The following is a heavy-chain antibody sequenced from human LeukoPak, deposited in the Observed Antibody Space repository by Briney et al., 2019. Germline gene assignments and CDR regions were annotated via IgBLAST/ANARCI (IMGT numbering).Heavy chain of an antibody. V-gene: IGHV3-30*18. CDR3: AKEDDYVLGSYPPDAFDI. CDR1: GFTFSSYG. CDR2: ISYDGSNK. D-gene: IGHD3-16*02. Sequence: GRSLRLSCAASGFTFSSYGMHWVRQAPGKGLEWVAVISYDGSNKYYADSVKGRFTISRDNSKNTLYLQINSLRAEDTAVYYLAKEDDYVLGSYPPDAFDIWGQGTMVTVSS. J-gene: IGHJ3*02.